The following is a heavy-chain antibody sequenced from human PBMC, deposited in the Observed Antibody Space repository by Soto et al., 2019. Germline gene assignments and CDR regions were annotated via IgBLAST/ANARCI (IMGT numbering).Heavy chain of an antibody. CDR1: GYTFTSYD. CDR3: ASLCSSTSCAYYYYYGMDV. V-gene: IGHV1-8*01. J-gene: IGHJ6*02. Sequence: QVQLVQSGAEVKKPGASVKVSCKASGYTFTSYDINWVRQATGQGLEWMGWMNPNSGNTGYAQKFQGRVTMTRNTSISTAKMELSSLRSEDTAVYYCASLCSSTSCAYYYYYGMDVWGQGTTVTVSS. CDR2: MNPNSGNT. D-gene: IGHD2-2*01.